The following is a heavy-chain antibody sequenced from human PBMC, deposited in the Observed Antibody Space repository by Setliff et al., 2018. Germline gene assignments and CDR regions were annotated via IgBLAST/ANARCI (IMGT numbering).Heavy chain of an antibody. V-gene: IGHV3-30*02. CDR3: AKVKKQLIRGSGFDY. D-gene: IGHD1-1*01. J-gene: IGHJ4*02. CDR1: GFTFSRFG. CDR2: VRYDGSNK. Sequence: GGSLRLSCAASGFTFSRFGMYWVRQAPGKGLEWVAFVRYDGSNKYYADFVKGRFTISRDNSENTLDLQMNSLRVEDTALYYCAKVKKQLIRGSGFDYWGQGTLVTVSS.